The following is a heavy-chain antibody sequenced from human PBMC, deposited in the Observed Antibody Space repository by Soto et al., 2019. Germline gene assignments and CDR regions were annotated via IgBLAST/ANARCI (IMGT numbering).Heavy chain of an antibody. J-gene: IGHJ4*02. CDR3: ARRRAKYYYDISGSSYYFDF. V-gene: IGHV5-10-1*01. D-gene: IGHD3-22*01. Sequence: PGESLKISCKGSGYSFTSYWISWVRQMPGKGLEWMGRIDPSDSYTNYSPSFQGHVTISADKSISTAYLQWSSLKASDTAMYYCARRRAKYYYDISGSSYYFDFWGQGTLVTVSS. CDR2: IDPSDSYT. CDR1: GYSFTSYW.